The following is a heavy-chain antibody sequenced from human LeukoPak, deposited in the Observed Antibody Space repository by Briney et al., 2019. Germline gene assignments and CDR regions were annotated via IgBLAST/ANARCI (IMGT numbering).Heavy chain of an antibody. CDR1: GFTFSSYW. V-gene: IGHV3-74*01. CDR2: INGDGSTT. CDR3: AKDLTSGSYGGGYFDY. J-gene: IGHJ4*02. D-gene: IGHD1-26*01. Sequence: GGSLRLSCAASGFTFSSYWMHWVRQATGKGLVWVSRINGDGSTTAYADSVKGRFTISRDNAKNSLYLQMNSLRAEDTALYYCAKDLTSGSYGGGYFDYWGQGTLVTVSS.